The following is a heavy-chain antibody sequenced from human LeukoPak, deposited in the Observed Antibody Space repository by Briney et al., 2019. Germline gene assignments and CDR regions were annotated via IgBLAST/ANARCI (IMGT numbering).Heavy chain of an antibody. V-gene: IGHV3-23*01. D-gene: IGHD3-22*01. CDR1: GFTFSSYA. J-gene: IGHJ4*02. Sequence: TGGSLRLSCAASGFTFSSYAMSWVRQAPGKGLEWVSAISGSGGSTYYADSVKGRFTISRDNSKNTLYLQMNSLRAEDTAVYYCATMIVVAADFDYWGQGTLVTVSS. CDR3: ATMIVVAADFDY. CDR2: ISGSGGST.